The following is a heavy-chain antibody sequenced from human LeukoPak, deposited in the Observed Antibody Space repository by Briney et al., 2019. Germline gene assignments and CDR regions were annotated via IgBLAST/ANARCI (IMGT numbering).Heavy chain of an antibody. J-gene: IGHJ2*01. Sequence: PGGSLRLSCAASGFTFSSYWMHWVRQAPGKGLVWVSGINSDGSSTRYADSVKGRFTISRDNAKNTLYLQMNGLRAEDTAVYYCSRGGAPTGITVPTVVYWYFDLWGRGTLVTVSS. V-gene: IGHV3-74*01. CDR2: INSDGSST. D-gene: IGHD1-20*01. CDR3: SRGGAPTGITVPTVVYWYFDL. CDR1: GFTFSSYW.